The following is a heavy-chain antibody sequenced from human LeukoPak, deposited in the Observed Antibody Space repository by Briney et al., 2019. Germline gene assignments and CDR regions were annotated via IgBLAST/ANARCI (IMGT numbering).Heavy chain of an antibody. CDR2: ITTSGGST. Sequence: ASVKVSCKASGYSFTSYYMHWVRQAPGQGLEWMGIITTSGGSTSYAQNFQGRVTMTRDTSTSTVYMELTSLGSEDTAVYYCARAGVVARTNSRYDDYWGQGTLVTVSS. CDR1: GYSFTSYY. J-gene: IGHJ4*02. D-gene: IGHD5-12*01. CDR3: ARAGVVARTNSRYDDY. V-gene: IGHV1-46*01.